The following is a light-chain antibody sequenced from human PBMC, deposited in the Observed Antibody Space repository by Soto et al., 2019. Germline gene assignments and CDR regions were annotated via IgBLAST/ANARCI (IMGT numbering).Light chain of an antibody. CDR1: QDSRNT. CDR3: LQYYNFSWT. Sequence: IQMTQSPLSVSASVGVRVALSCLASQDSRNTLAGYQQKQGEAPKMVIFAASNLQGGGPSRFSGSGSVTDFTLAITGLQPEDFATYYCLQYYNFSWTFGQGTKVDIK. J-gene: IGKJ1*01. CDR2: AAS. V-gene: IGKV1-6*01.